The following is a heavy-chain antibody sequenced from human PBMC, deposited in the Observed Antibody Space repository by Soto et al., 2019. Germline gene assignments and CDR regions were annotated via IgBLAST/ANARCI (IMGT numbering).Heavy chain of an antibody. Sequence: QVQLVESGGGVVQPGRSLRLSCAASGFTFSSYGMHWVRQAPGKGLEWVAVIWYDGSNKYYADSVKGRFTISRDNSKKXLDLQRNSPGAEDTAVYYCARGRGVYGDYVRWFDPWGQGTLVTVSS. J-gene: IGHJ5*02. CDR1: GFTFSSYG. V-gene: IGHV3-33*01. CDR3: ARGRGVYGDYVRWFDP. CDR2: IWYDGSNK. D-gene: IGHD4-17*01.